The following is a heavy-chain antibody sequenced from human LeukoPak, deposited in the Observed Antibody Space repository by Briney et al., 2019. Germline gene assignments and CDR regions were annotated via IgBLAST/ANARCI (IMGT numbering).Heavy chain of an antibody. CDR1: GFTFSSYS. Sequence: GGSLRLSCAASGFTFSSYSMNWVRQAPGKGLEWVSSISSSSSYIYYADSVKGRFTISRDNAKNSLYLQMNSLKTEDTAVYYCTTVYSSSRTGIVSPWGQGTLVTVSS. CDR3: TTVYSSSRTGIVSP. V-gene: IGHV3-21*03. J-gene: IGHJ4*02. CDR2: ISSSSSYI. D-gene: IGHD6-13*01.